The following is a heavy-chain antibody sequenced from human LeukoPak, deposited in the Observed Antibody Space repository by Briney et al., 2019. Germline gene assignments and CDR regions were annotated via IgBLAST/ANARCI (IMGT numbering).Heavy chain of an antibody. CDR3: ARDGRRGIVVVPAASRTFDYYFDY. CDR1: GYTFTSYY. V-gene: IGHV1-46*01. CDR2: INPSDGST. J-gene: IGHJ4*02. Sequence: ASVKVSCKASGYTFTSYYMHWVRQAPGQGLEWMGIINPSDGSTSYAQKFQGRVTMTRDTSTSTVYMELSSLRSEDTAVYYCARDGRRGIVVVPAASRTFDYYFDYWGQGTLVTVSS. D-gene: IGHD2-2*01.